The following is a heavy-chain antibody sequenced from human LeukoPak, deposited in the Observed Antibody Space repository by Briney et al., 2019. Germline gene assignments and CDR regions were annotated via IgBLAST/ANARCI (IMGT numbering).Heavy chain of an antibody. V-gene: IGHV3-7*01. Sequence: GGSLRLSCAASGFTFASYAMVWVRQAPGKGLEWVANIKQDGSEKYYVDSVKGRFTISRDNAKNSLYLQMNSLRAEDTAVYYCARDRRDYYDSSGYYSDYWGQGTLVTISS. D-gene: IGHD3-22*01. CDR3: ARDRRDYYDSSGYYSDY. CDR1: GFTFASYA. CDR2: IKQDGSEK. J-gene: IGHJ4*02.